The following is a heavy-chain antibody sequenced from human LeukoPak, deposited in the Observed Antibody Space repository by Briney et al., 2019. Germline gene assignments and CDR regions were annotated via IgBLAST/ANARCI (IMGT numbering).Heavy chain of an antibody. Sequence: ASVKVSCKASGYTFTGYYMHWVRQAPGQGLEWMGWINPNSGGANYAQKFQGRVTTTRDTSISTAYMELSRLRSDDTAVYYCARDFSSGYYGAFDIWGQGTMVTVSS. CDR2: INPNSGGA. CDR1: GYTFTGYY. J-gene: IGHJ3*02. V-gene: IGHV1-2*02. CDR3: ARDFSSGYYGAFDI. D-gene: IGHD3-22*01.